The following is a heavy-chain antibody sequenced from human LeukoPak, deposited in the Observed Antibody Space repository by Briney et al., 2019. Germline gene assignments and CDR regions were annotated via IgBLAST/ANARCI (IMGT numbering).Heavy chain of an antibody. CDR1: GFTFSGYA. V-gene: IGHV3-23*01. J-gene: IGHJ4*02. CDR3: AKDPLVNSQEYFDY. Sequence: GGSLRLSCAASGFTFSGYAMNWVRQAPGKGLEWVSAISGSGGSTYYAESVKGRFTISRDNSKNTLYLQMNSLRAEDTAVYYCAKDPLVNSQEYFDYWGQGTLVTVSS. D-gene: IGHD2/OR15-2a*01. CDR2: ISGSGGST.